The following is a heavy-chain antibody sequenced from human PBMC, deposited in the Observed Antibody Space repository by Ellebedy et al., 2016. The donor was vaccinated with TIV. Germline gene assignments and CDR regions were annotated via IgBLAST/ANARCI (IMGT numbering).Heavy chain of an antibody. CDR3: AREGTDGYNYFDY. J-gene: IGHJ4*02. V-gene: IGHV4-61*08. D-gene: IGHD5-24*01. CDR2: VHYSGRT. CDR1: GGSVSSGDYY. Sequence: MPSETLSLTCTVSGGSVSSGDYYWNWIRQPPGKGLEWIAYVHYSGRTNYNPSLESRVTRSVDTSKNQVSLKLTSVTAADTAVYYCAREGTDGYNYFDYWGRGTLVTVSS.